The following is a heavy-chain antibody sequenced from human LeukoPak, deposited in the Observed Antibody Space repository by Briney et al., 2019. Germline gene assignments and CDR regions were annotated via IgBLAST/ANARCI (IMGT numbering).Heavy chain of an antibody. CDR2: MNPNSGNT. J-gene: IGHJ5*02. CDR1: GYTFTGCD. V-gene: IGHV1-8*01. CDR3: ARRFRAVAGFNWFDP. Sequence: ASVKVSCKASGYTFTGCDINWVRQATGQGLEWMGWMNPNSGNTGYAQRFQGRVTMTRNTSISTAYMELSSLRSEDTAVYYCARRFRAVAGFNWFDPWGQGTLVTVSS. D-gene: IGHD6-19*01.